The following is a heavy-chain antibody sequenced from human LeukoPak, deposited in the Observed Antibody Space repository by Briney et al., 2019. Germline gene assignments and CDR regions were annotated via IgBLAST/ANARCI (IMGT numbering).Heavy chain of an antibody. V-gene: IGHV3-53*01. D-gene: IGHD1-26*01. CDR3: ARIEWERLGRAFDI. J-gene: IGHJ3*02. CDR1: GFTFSSYW. Sequence: GGSLRLSCAASGFTFSSYWMSWVRQAPGKGLEWVSSIYNTGATHYAESVKGRFTISRDNSKNTLFLQMNSLRAEDMAVYYCARIEWERLGRAFDIWGQGTMVTVSS. CDR2: IYNTGAT.